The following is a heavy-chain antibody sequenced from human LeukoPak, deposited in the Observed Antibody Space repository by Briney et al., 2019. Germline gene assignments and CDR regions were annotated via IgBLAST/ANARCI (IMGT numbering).Heavy chain of an antibody. D-gene: IGHD3-10*01. Sequence: SETLSLTCTVSGGSISSGSYYWSWIRQPAGKGLEWIGRIYTSGSTNYNPSLKSRVTISVDTSKNQFSLKLSSVTAADTAVYYCARGDTMVRGVIDYWGQGTLVTVSS. CDR3: ARGDTMVRGVIDY. V-gene: IGHV4-61*02. CDR1: GGSISSGSYY. J-gene: IGHJ4*02. CDR2: IYTSGST.